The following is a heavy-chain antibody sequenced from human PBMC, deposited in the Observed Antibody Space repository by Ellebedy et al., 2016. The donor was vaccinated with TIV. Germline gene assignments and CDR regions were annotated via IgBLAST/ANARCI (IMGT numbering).Heavy chain of an antibody. CDR3: AREDLLPSSSSHHYGIDV. J-gene: IGHJ6*02. CDR2: IEPSGGTT. Sequence: AASVKVSCKASGYTFTNYYMHWVRQAPGQGLEWMGIIEPSGGTTNYAQKFQGRVTVTRDTSTRTVYMALRSLRSEDTAVYYCAREDLLPSSSSHHYGIDVWGQGTTVTVSS. CDR1: GYTFTNYY. D-gene: IGHD6-6*01. V-gene: IGHV1-46*01.